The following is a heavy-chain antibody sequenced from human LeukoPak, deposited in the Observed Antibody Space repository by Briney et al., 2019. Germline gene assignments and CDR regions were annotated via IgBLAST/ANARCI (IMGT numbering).Heavy chain of an antibody. V-gene: IGHV4-61*01. Sequence: SGTLSLTCTVSGVSVSSGSYFWSWIRQPPGEGPQWIGYSYHDGCTNYSPSLRSRVSISVDTSKNQFSLKLSSVTTADTAVYFCATFFDFWFGPWGQGTQVTVSS. J-gene: IGHJ5*02. CDR1: GVSVSSGSYF. CDR2: SYHDGCT. D-gene: IGHD5/OR15-5a*01. CDR3: ATFFDFWFGP.